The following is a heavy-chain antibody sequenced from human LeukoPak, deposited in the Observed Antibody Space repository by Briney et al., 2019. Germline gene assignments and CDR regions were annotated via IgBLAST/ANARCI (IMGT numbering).Heavy chain of an antibody. Sequence: ASVTVSCKASGYTFTSYDINWVRQATGQGLEWMGWMNPNSGNTGYAQKFQGRVTITRNTSISTAYMELSSLRSEDTAVYYCATDRSGSSRGYYYYMDVWGKGTTVTVSS. J-gene: IGHJ6*03. V-gene: IGHV1-8*03. CDR2: MNPNSGNT. CDR3: ATDRSGSSRGYYYYMDV. CDR1: GYTFTSYD. D-gene: IGHD1-26*01.